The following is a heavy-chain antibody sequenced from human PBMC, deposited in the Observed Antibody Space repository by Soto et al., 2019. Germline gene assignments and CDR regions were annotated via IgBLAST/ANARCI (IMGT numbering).Heavy chain of an antibody. J-gene: IGHJ4*02. CDR3: AKGGYSYGFDY. V-gene: IGHV3-9*01. CDR1: GFTFDDYA. D-gene: IGHD5-18*01. CDR2: ISWNSGSI. Sequence: EVQLVESGGGLVQPARSLRLSCAASGFTFDDYAMHWVRQAPGKGLEWVSGISWNSGSIGYADSVKGRFTISRDNAKNSLYLQMNSLRAEDTALYYCAKGGYSYGFDYWGQGTLVTVSS.